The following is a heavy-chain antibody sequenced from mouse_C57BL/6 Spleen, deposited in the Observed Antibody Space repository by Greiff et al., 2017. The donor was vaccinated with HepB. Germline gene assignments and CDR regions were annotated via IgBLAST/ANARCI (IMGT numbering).Heavy chain of an antibody. D-gene: IGHD1-1*01. CDR1: GYTFTSYW. CDR3: ARPTSTVEHYAMDY. J-gene: IGHJ4*01. Sequence: QVQLQQPGAELVMPGASVKLSCKASGYTFTSYWMHWVKQRPGQGLEWIGEIDPSDSYTNYNQKFKGKSTLTVDKSSSTAYIQLSSLTSEDSAVYYCARPTSTVEHYAMDYWRQGTAVTVAS. V-gene: IGHV1-69*01. CDR2: IDPSDSYT.